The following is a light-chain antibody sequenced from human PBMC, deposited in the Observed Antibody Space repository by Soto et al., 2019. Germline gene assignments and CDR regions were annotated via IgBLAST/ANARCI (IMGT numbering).Light chain of an antibody. J-gene: IGKJ2*01. CDR2: AAS. Sequence: DIQLTQSPSFLSASVGDRVTITCRASQGISSYVAWYQQKPGKVPKALIYAASTLQSGVPSRFSGSGSGTEFTLTMSSLQPEDFATYYCQQLNSYPYTFGQGTKLEIK. CDR1: QGISSY. V-gene: IGKV1-9*01. CDR3: QQLNSYPYT.